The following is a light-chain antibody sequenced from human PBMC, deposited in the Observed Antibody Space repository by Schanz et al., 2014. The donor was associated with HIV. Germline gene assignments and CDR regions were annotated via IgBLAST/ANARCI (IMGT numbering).Light chain of an antibody. J-gene: IGKJ1*01. CDR1: QSVLHSPHNKNY. Sequence: DIVMTQSPDSLAVSLGERATIQCKSSQSVLHSPHNKNYLAWYQQKPGQPPKLLIYWASTRESVVPDRFSGSGSGTDFTLTISSLQAEDVAVYYCQQYYTTPQAFGQGTKVQIK. CDR3: QQYYTTPQA. CDR2: WAS. V-gene: IGKV4-1*01.